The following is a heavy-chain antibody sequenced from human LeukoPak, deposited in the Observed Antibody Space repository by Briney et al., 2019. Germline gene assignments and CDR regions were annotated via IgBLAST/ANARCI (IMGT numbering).Heavy chain of an antibody. CDR2: ISTTGSP. CDR3: AREAGISRPLDY. CDR1: GGSISSYY. Sequence: TSETLSLTCTVSGGSISSYYWSWIRQPPGKGLEWIGRISTTGSPNYNAYLKSRLSISMDTSRSQFSLKLSSVTAADTAVYYCAREAGISRPLDYWGQGTLVTVSS. J-gene: IGHJ4*02. V-gene: IGHV4-4*07.